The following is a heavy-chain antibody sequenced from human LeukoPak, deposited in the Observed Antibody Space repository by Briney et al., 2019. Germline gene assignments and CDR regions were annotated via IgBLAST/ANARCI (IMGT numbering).Heavy chain of an antibody. J-gene: IGHJ4*02. CDR1: GFTFSTYY. CDR3: ARDRNTDFWSGYYTNYFDY. CDR2: IKQDGSEK. Sequence: GGSLRLSCAASGFTFSTYYMNWVRQAPGKGLDWVANIKQDGSEKYYVDSVKGRFTISRDNAKNSLYLQMNSLRAEDTAVYYCARDRNTDFWSGYYTNYFDYWGQGTLVTVSS. V-gene: IGHV3-7*01. D-gene: IGHD3-3*01.